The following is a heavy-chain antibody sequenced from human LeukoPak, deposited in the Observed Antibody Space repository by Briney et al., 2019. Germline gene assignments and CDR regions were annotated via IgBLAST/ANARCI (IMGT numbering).Heavy chain of an antibody. D-gene: IGHD3-22*01. CDR2: ISSSSTI. Sequence: GGSLRLSCAASGFTLSSYSMNWVRQAPGKGLEWVSYISSSSTIYYADSVKGRFTISRDNAKNSLYLQMNSLRAEDTAVYYCASTMKVNVGLAYWGQGTLVTVSS. CDR1: GFTLSSYS. CDR3: ASTMKVNVGLAY. J-gene: IGHJ4*02. V-gene: IGHV3-48*01.